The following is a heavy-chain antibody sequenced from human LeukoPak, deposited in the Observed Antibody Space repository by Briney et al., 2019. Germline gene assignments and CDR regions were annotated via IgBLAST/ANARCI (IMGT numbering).Heavy chain of an antibody. CDR3: ARDSSIDYGSGFVYDY. V-gene: IGHV4-59*01. D-gene: IGHD3-10*01. Sequence: SETLSLTCTVSGGSISGFYWSWIRQPPGKGLEWIGYIYYSGSTNYNPSLKSRVTISVDTSKNQFSLKLSSVTAADTAVYYCARDSSIDYGSGFVYDYWGQGTLVTVSS. J-gene: IGHJ4*02. CDR2: IYYSGST. CDR1: GGSISGFY.